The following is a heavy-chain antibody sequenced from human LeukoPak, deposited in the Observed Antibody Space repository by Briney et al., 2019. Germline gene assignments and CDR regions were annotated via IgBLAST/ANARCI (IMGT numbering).Heavy chain of an antibody. CDR2: IIPILGIA. V-gene: IGHV1-69*04. D-gene: IGHD3-22*01. CDR1: GGTFSSYT. J-gene: IGHJ4*02. Sequence: GASVKVSCKASGGTFSSYTISWVRQAPGQGLEWMGRIIPILGIANYAQKFQGRVTITADKSTSTAYMGLSSLRSEDTAVYYCARDRGGYDSSGYQVYYFDYWGQGTLVTVSS. CDR3: ARDRGGYDSSGYQVYYFDY.